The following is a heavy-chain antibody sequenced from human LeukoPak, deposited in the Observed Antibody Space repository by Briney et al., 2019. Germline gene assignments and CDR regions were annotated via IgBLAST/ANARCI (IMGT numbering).Heavy chain of an antibody. CDR2: IYHSGST. J-gene: IGHJ3*02. V-gene: IGHV4-30-2*01. CDR1: GGSISSGGYS. Sequence: SETLSLTCAVSGGSISSGGYSWRWIRQPPGKGLEWIGYIYHSGSTYYNPSLKSRVTISVDGSRNQFSLKLSSVTAADTAVYYCASVYDSTGMGAFDIWGQGTIVTVSS. CDR3: ASVYDSTGMGAFDI. D-gene: IGHD3-22*01.